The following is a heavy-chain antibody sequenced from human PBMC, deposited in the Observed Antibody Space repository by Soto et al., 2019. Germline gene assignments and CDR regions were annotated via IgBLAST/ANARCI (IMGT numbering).Heavy chain of an antibody. CDR1: GFTFSSYW. CDR2: IKTDGSDT. D-gene: IGHD3-9*01. CDR3: ARPRTSDWAYDI. V-gene: IGHV3-74*01. J-gene: IGHJ3*02. Sequence: EVQLVESGGGLVQPGGSLRLSCAASGFTFSSYWMHWVRQSPGKGLVWVSGIKTDGSDTHYADSVKGRFTISRDNAKNTLYLQMNSLRDEDTAVYYCARPRTSDWAYDIWGQGTMVIVSS.